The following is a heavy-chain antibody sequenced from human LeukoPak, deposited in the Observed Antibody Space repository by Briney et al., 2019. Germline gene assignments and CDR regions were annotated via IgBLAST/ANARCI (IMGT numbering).Heavy chain of an antibody. Sequence: GASVKVSCKASGGTFSSYAISWVRQAPGQGLEWMGGIIPIFGTANYAQKFQGRVTITADESTSTAYMELSSLRSEDTAVYYCARADCSGGSCYSSSYFDYWGQGTLVTVSS. CDR1: GGTFSSYA. CDR2: IIPIFGTA. D-gene: IGHD2-15*01. V-gene: IGHV1-69*01. J-gene: IGHJ4*02. CDR3: ARADCSGGSCYSSSYFDY.